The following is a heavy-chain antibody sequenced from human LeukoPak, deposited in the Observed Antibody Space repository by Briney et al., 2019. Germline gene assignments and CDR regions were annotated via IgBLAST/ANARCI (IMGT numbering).Heavy chain of an antibody. Sequence: SETLSLTCTVSGGSISSYYWGWIRQPPGKGLEWIGSVYYSGNTYYNSSLKSRVTISVDTSKNQFSLKLSSVTAADTAIYYCTREYGFMTTVFHAFDIWGQGTMVTVSS. CDR3: TREYGFMTTVFHAFDI. V-gene: IGHV4-39*07. CDR2: VYYSGNT. D-gene: IGHD4-17*01. CDR1: GGSISSYY. J-gene: IGHJ3*02.